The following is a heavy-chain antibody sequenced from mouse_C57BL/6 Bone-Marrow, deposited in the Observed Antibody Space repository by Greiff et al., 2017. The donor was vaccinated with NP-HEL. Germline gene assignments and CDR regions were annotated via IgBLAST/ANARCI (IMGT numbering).Heavy chain of an antibody. V-gene: IGHV1-64*01. J-gene: IGHJ3*01. Sequence: QVQLQQPGAELVKPGASVKLSCKASGYTFTSYWMHWVKQRPGHGLEWIGMIHPNSGSTNYNEKFKSKATLTVDKSSSTAYLQRSCLPAEDSAVYYCARTVYACYGGFAFWGQGTLVTVSA. CDR2: IHPNSGST. CDR1: GYTFTSYW. D-gene: IGHD2-12*01. CDR3: ARTVYACYGGFAF.